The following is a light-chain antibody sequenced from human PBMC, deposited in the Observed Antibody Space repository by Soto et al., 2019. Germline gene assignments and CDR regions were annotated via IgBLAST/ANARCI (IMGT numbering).Light chain of an antibody. CDR1: QAISNS. J-gene: IGKJ1*01. CDR3: QQYYSYPRT. V-gene: IGKV1-8*01. CDR2: GAS. Sequence: IQMTQSPWSLSASMGDRVAITCRASQAISNSLAWYQQKPGKAPKLLIYGASTLQSGVPSRFSGSGSGTDFTLTISCLQSEDFATYYCQQYYSYPRTFGQGTKVDIK.